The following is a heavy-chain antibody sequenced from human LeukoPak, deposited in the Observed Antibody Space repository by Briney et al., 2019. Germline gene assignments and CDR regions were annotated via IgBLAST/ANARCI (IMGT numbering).Heavy chain of an antibody. J-gene: IGHJ3*02. V-gene: IGHV4-4*07. CDR3: ARDGKDGYILDAFDI. CDR1: GGSISSYY. D-gene: IGHD5-24*01. CDR2: IYTSGST. Sequence: SETLSLTCTVSGGSISSYYWSWIRQPAGKGLEWIGRIYTSGSTNYNPSLKSRVTMSVDTSKNQFSLKLSSVTAADTAVYYCARDGKDGYILDAFDIWGQGTMVTVSS.